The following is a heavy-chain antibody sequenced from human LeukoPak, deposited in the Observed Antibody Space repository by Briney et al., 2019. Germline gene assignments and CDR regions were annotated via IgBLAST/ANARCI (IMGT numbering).Heavy chain of an antibody. V-gene: IGHV4-34*01. CDR2: INHSGST. J-gene: IGHJ6*03. CDR1: GGSFSGYY. CDR3: ARGFIAARYYYYYYYMDV. D-gene: IGHD6-25*01. Sequence: SETLSLTCAVYGGSFSGYYWSWIRHPPGKGLEWIGEINHSGSTNYNPSLKSRVTISVDTSKNQFSLKLSSVTAADTAVYYCARGFIAARYYYYYYYMDVWGKGTTVTVSS.